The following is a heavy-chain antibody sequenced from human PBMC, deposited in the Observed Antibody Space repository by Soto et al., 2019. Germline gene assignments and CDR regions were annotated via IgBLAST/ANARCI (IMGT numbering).Heavy chain of an antibody. D-gene: IGHD2-21*02. CDR3: AREHIVVVTANWRYNWFGP. CDR1: GGTFSSYT. Sequence: QVQLVQSGAEVKKPGSSVKVSCKASGGTFSSYTISWVRQAPGQGLEWMGRIIPILGIANYAQKFQGRVKITADKSTSTAYMELSSLRSEDTAVYYCAREHIVVVTANWRYNWFGPWGQGTLVTVSS. CDR2: IIPILGIA. V-gene: IGHV1-69*08. J-gene: IGHJ5*02.